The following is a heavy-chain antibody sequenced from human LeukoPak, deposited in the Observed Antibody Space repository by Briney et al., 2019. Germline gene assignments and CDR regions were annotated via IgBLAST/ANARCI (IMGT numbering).Heavy chain of an antibody. CDR1: GFTFSSYA. CDR2: ISGSGGST. D-gene: IGHD1-26*01. J-gene: IGHJ4*02. CDR3: ARDPASASGSYRSVDY. Sequence: GGSLRLSCAASGFTFSSYAMSWVRQAPGKGLEWVSAISGSGGSTYYADSVKGRFTISRDNSKNTLYLQMNSLRAEDTAVYYCARDPASASGSYRSVDYWGQGTLVTVSS. V-gene: IGHV3-23*01.